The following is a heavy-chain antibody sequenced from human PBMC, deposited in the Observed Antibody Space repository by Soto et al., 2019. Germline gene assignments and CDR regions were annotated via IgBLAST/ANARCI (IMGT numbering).Heavy chain of an antibody. CDR3: ARRYGSCFHY. CDR2: IYYSGST. J-gene: IGHJ4*02. D-gene: IGHD5-18*01. V-gene: IGHV4-59*08. CDR1: GGSISSYY. Sequence: QVQLQESGPGLVKPSETLSLTCTVSGGSISSYYWSWIRQPPGKGLEWIGYIYYSGSTKYNPSLKSRVTISVDTSKNQFPLKISSVTATDTAVYYCARRYGSCFHYWAQGTLVTVSS.